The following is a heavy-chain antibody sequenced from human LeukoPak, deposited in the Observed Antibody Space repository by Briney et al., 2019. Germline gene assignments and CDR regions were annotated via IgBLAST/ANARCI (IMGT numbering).Heavy chain of an antibody. V-gene: IGHV4-39*01. CDR1: GGSISSSSYY. J-gene: IGHJ5*02. D-gene: IGHD3-3*01. CDR3: ARHLFSERDFWSGPLNWFDP. Sequence: PSETLSLTCTVSGGSISSSSYYWGWIRQPPGKGLEWIGSIYYSGSTYYNPSLKSRVTISVDTSKNQFSLKLSSVTAADTAVYYCARHLFSERDFWSGPLNWFDPWGQGALVTVSS. CDR2: IYYSGST.